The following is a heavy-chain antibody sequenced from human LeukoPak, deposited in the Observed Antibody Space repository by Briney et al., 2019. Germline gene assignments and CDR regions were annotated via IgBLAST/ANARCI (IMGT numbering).Heavy chain of an antibody. CDR2: IIPILGIA. Sequence: SVKVSCKASGGTFSSYAISWVRQAPGQGLEWMGRIIPILGIANYAQKFQGRVTITADKSTSTAYMELSSLRSEDTAVYYCARGADFWSGYNDYWGQGTLVSVSS. V-gene: IGHV1-69*04. CDR3: ARGADFWSGYNDY. CDR1: GGTFSSYA. J-gene: IGHJ4*02. D-gene: IGHD3-3*01.